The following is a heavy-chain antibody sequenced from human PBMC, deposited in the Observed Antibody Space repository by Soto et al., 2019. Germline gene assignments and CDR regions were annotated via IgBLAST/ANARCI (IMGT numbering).Heavy chain of an antibody. CDR1: GGSISSYY. J-gene: IGHJ5*02. V-gene: IGHV4-59*01. CDR2: IYYSGST. D-gene: IGHD5-12*01. CDR3: ARGRDGYNWFDP. Sequence: SETLSLTCTVSGGSISSYYWSWIRQPPGKGLEWIGYIYYSGSTNYNPSLKSRVTISVDTSKNQFSLKLSPVTAADTAVYYCARGRDGYNWFDPWGQGTLVTVSS.